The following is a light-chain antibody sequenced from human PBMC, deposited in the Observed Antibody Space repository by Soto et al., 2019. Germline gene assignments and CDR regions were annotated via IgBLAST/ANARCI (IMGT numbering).Light chain of an antibody. J-gene: IGLJ2*01. CDR2: EVS. CDR3: SSYTSSSTPCV. V-gene: IGLV2-14*01. CDR1: SSDVGGYNY. Sequence: QSALTQPASVSASPGQSITISCTGTSSDVGGYNYVSWYQQHPGKAPKLMIYEVSNRPSGVSNRFSGSKSGNTASLTISGLQAEDEADYYCSSYTSSSTPCVFGGGTKLTVL.